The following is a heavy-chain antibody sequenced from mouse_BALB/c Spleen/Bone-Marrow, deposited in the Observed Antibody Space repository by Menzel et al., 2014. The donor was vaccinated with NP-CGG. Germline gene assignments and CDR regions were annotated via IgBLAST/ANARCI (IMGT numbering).Heavy chain of an antibody. Sequence: EVQVVESGGGLVQPGGSLKLSCAASGFTFSSYGMSWVRQTPDERLELVASININGGSTYYPDSVKGRLTISRENAKNTLSLQMSSLKYEDTAMYYCARGNYGNYVDYFDYWGQGTTLTVSS. J-gene: IGHJ2*01. CDR3: ARGNYGNYVDYFDY. V-gene: IGHV5-6-3*01. CDR1: GFTFSSYG. CDR2: ININGGST. D-gene: IGHD2-1*01.